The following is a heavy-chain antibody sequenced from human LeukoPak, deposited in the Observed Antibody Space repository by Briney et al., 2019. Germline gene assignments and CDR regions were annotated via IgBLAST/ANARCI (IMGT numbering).Heavy chain of an antibody. J-gene: IGHJ4*02. D-gene: IGHD3-22*01. CDR2: ISWNSKNI. V-gene: IGHV3-9*01. Sequence: GGSLRLSCAASGFTFDDYAMHWVRQAPGKGLEWVSGISWNSKNIAYADSVKGRFTISRDNAKRSLYLQMDSLRAEDTALYYCAKEGAWSSSGPFDYWGQGTLVTVSS. CDR1: GFTFDDYA. CDR3: AKEGAWSSSGPFDY.